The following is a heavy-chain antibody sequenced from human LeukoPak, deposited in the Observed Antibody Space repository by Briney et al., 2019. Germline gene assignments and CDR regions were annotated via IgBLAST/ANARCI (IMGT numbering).Heavy chain of an antibody. D-gene: IGHD2-21*02. CDR2: IYYSGST. CDR1: GGSVSSPDCY. Sequence: SETLSLTCTVSGGSVSSPDCYWNWIRQHPGKGLEWIGYIYYSGSTFRNPSLQSRVTVSLDTSKNQFSLKLTSVTAADTAVYYCARGVVVVTAGMNFFDFWGQGTPVTVSS. CDR3: ARGVVVVTAGMNFFDF. V-gene: IGHV4-31*03. J-gene: IGHJ4*02.